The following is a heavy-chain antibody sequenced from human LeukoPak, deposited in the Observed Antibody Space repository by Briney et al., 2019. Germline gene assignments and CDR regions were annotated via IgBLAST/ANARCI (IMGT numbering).Heavy chain of an antibody. D-gene: IGHD3-3*01. CDR2: IYHSGST. Sequence: SGTLSLTCTVSGGSISSGGYYWSWIRQPPGKGLEWIGYIYHSGSTYYNPSLKSRVTISVDRSKNQFSLKLSSVTAADTAVYYCARVGLTIFGVDTRGAFDIWGQGTMVTVSS. J-gene: IGHJ3*02. CDR3: ARVGLTIFGVDTRGAFDI. CDR1: GGSISSGGYY. V-gene: IGHV4-30-2*01.